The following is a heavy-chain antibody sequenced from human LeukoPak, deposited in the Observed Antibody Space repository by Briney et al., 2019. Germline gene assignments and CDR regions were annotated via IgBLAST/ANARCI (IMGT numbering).Heavy chain of an antibody. J-gene: IGHJ4*02. D-gene: IGHD3-16*01. Sequence: GGSLRLSCAASAFTFSSYGMHWVRQAPGKGLKCVALISYDGSDKYYADSVKGRFTISRDTSKNTLYLQMNSLRAEDTAVYYCAKDRGLIAYYFDYWGQGTLVTVSS. V-gene: IGHV3-30*18. CDR2: ISYDGSDK. CDR1: AFTFSSYG. CDR3: AKDRGLIAYYFDY.